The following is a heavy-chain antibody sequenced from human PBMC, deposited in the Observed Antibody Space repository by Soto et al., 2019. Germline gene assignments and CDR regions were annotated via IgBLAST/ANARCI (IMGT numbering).Heavy chain of an antibody. J-gene: IGHJ6*02. V-gene: IGHV1-3*01. CDR1: GYTFTSYA. CDR2: INAGNGNT. D-gene: IGHD3-3*01. CDR3: AGPRYYDFWSGYPPRYYGMDV. Sequence: VASVKVSCKASGYTFTSYAMHWVRQAPGQRLEWMGWINAGNGNTKYSQKFQGRVTITRDTSASTAYMELSSLRSEDTAVYYCAGPRYYDFWSGYPPRYYGMDVCGQGTTVTVYS.